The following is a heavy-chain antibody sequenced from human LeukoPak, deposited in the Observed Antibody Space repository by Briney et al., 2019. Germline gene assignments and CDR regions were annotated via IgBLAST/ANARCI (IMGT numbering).Heavy chain of an antibody. CDR2: ISAYNGNK. D-gene: IGHD5-12*01. CDR1: GYTFTSYG. V-gene: IGHV1-18*04. Sequence: ASVKVSCQSSGYTFTSYGISWVRPPAGQGLEWMGWISAYNGNKNYAQKLQGRVTMTTDTSTSTAYMELRSLRSDDTAVYYCARSGYSGYDSRYYYYYGMDVWGKGTTVTVSS. J-gene: IGHJ6*04. CDR3: ARSGYSGYDSRYYYYYGMDV.